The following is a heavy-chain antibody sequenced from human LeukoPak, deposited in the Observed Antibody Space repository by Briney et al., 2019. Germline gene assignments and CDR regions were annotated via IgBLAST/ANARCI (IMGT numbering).Heavy chain of an antibody. J-gene: IGHJ4*02. CDR2: ISSSSSYI. V-gene: IGHV3-21*04. CDR3: ARTGRPSLYYFDY. D-gene: IGHD1-14*01. Sequence: GGSLRLSCVASGFDFNYYDMNWVRQAPGKGLEWVSSISSSSSYIYFADSVKGRFTISRDNAKNSLYLQMNSLRAEDTAVYYCARTGRPSLYYFDYWGQGTLVTVSS. CDR1: GFDFNYYD.